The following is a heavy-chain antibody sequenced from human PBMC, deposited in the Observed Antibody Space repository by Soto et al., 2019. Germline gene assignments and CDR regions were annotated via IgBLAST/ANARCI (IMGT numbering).Heavy chain of an antibody. Sequence: EVQLVESGGGLVKPGGSLRLSCAASGFTFSSYSMNWVRQAPGKGLEWVSSISSSSSTIYYAGSVKGRFTISRDNAKNSLYLQMNSLRDEDTAVYYCARGLRGYSSGWYGGQGTLVTVSS. CDR3: ARGLRGYSSGWY. CDR1: GFTFSSYS. J-gene: IGHJ4*02. V-gene: IGHV3-21*01. D-gene: IGHD6-19*01. CDR2: ISSSSSTI.